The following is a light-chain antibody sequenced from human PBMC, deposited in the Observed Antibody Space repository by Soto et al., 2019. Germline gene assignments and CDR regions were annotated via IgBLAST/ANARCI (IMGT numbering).Light chain of an antibody. CDR1: SSNIGAGYD. Sequence: QAVVTQPPSVSGAPGQRVTISCTGSSSNIGAGYDVHWYQQLPGTAPKLLIYGNSNRPSGVPDRFSGSKSGTSASLAITRLQAEDEADYYCQSYDCSLSALYVFGTGTKLTVL. CDR2: GNS. CDR3: QSYDCSLSALYV. J-gene: IGLJ1*01. V-gene: IGLV1-40*01.